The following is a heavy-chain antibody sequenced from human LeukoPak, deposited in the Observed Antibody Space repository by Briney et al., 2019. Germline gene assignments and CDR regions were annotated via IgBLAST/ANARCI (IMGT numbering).Heavy chain of an antibody. CDR3: ARRGLWFGDREDLNWFDP. Sequence: PSETLSLTCAVYGGSFSGYCWSWIRQSPGKGLEWIGEINHSGSTNYNPSLKSRVTISIATSKNQFSLRLTSVTAADTAVYFCARRGLWFGDREDLNWFDPWGQGILVTVSS. J-gene: IGHJ5*02. CDR1: GGSFSGYC. D-gene: IGHD3-10*01. V-gene: IGHV4-34*01. CDR2: INHSGST.